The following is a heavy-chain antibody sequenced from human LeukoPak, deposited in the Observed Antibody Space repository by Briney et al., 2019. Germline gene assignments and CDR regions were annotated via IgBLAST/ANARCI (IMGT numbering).Heavy chain of an antibody. CDR2: IKQDGSEK. V-gene: IGHV3-7*01. CDR3: ARDGGSGSYYGY. D-gene: IGHD1-26*01. J-gene: IGHJ4*02. CDR1: GFIFSSYW. Sequence: SGGSLRLSCAASGFIFSSYWMSWVRQAPGKGLEGVANIKQDGSEKYYVDSVKGRFTISRDNAKNPLYLQMNSLRAEDTAVYYCARDGGSGSYYGYWGQGTLVTVSS.